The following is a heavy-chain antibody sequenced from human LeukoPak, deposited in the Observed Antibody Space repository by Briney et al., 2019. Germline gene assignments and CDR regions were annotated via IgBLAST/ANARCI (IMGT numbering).Heavy chain of an antibody. Sequence: PSETLSLTCTVSGGSISSYYWSWIRQPPGKGLEWIGYIYYSGSTNYNPSLKSRVTISVDTSKNQFSLKLSSVTAADTAVYYCARQVVPAVIRVWYGCFDPWGQGTLVTVSS. J-gene: IGHJ5*02. V-gene: IGHV4-59*08. CDR1: GGSISSYY. D-gene: IGHD2-2*01. CDR3: ARQVVPAVIRVWYGCFDP. CDR2: IYYSGST.